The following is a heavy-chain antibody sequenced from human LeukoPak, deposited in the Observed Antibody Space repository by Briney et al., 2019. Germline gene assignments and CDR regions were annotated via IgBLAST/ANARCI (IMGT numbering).Heavy chain of an antibody. CDR1: GFPFSSHW. J-gene: IGHJ4*02. V-gene: IGHV3-74*01. Sequence: GGSLRLSCAASGFPFSSHWMHWLRQAPGKGVVWVSRMNSDGSSISYADSVKGRFTISRDNAKNTLYLQVNSLRAEDTAVYYYTTELQLWTTTHTLGGAQLSYWGKGPLVAASS. CDR3: TTELQLWTTTHTLGGAQLSY. CDR2: MNSDGSSI. D-gene: IGHD5-18*01.